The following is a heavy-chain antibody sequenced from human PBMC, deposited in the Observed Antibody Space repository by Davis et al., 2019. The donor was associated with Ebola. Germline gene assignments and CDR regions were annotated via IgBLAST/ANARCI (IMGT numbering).Heavy chain of an antibody. J-gene: IGHJ4*02. V-gene: IGHV3-74*01. CDR2: INSDGSST. CDR1: GFTFSSYW. Sequence: GESLKISCAASGFTFSSYWMHWVRQAPGKGLVWVSRINSDGSSTSYADSVKGRFTISRDNAKNTLYLQMNSLRAEDTAVYYCARDLRFGGYSYGQGYYIDYWGQGTLVTVSS. D-gene: IGHD5-18*01. CDR3: ARDLRFGGYSYGQGYYIDY.